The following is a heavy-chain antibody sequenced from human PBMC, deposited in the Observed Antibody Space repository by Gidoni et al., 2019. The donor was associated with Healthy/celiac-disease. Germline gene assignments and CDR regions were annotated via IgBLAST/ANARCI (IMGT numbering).Heavy chain of an antibody. V-gene: IGHV4-59*08. D-gene: IGHD4-17*01. CDR3: ARLGENDYGDYGWFDP. CDR2: NYYSGST. Sequence: QVQLQESGPGLVKPSETLSLTCTVSGGSISSYYWSWIRQPPGQGLEWIGYNYYSGSTNYNPSLKSRVTISVDTSKNQFSLKLSSVTAADTAVYYCARLGENDYGDYGWFDPWGQGTLVTVSS. CDR1: GGSISSYY. J-gene: IGHJ5*02.